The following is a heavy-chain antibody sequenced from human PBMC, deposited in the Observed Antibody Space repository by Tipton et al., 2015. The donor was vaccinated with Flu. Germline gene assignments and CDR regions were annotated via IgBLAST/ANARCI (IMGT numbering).Heavy chain of an antibody. Sequence: QLVQSGGGLVQPGRSLRLSCAASGFTFDDYAMHWVRQAPGKGLEWVSGISWNSGSIGYADSVKGRFTISRDNAKSSLYLQMNSLRAEDTALYYCAKDIAAEDTAMAFFDYWGQGTLVTVSS. V-gene: IGHV3-9*01. J-gene: IGHJ4*02. D-gene: IGHD5-18*01. CDR1: GFTFDDYA. CDR3: AKDIAAEDTAMAFFDY. CDR2: ISWNSGSI.